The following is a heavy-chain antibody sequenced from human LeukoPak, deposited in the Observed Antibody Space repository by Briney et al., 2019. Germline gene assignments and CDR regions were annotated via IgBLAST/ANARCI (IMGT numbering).Heavy chain of an antibody. J-gene: IGHJ4*01. CDR2: IYSGGST. CDR1: GFTVSSNY. V-gene: IGHV3-53*01. CDR3: ARDLGYSGFDY. Sequence: GGSLRLSCAASGFTVSSNYMSWVRQAPGKGLEWVSVIYSGGSTYYADSVKGRFTISRDNSKNTLYLQMSSLRAEDTAVYYCARDLGYSGFDYWGQEPWSPSPQ. D-gene: IGHD1-26*01.